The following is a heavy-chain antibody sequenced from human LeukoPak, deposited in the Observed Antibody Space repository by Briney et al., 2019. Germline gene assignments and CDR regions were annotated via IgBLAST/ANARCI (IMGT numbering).Heavy chain of an antibody. CDR1: GFTFDDYI. CDR3: AKEDHFAS. Sequence: GGSLRLSCAASGFTFDDYIMHWVRHAPGKGLEWVSGITWNSGSIGYADSVRGRFTISRDNAKNSLYLEMNSLRAEDTALYYCAKEDHFASWGQGTLVTVSS. CDR2: ITWNSGSI. V-gene: IGHV3-9*01. J-gene: IGHJ4*02.